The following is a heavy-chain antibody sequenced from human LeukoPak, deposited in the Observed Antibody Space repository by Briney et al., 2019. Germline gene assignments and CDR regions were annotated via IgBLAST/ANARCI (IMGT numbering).Heavy chain of an antibody. CDR2: INSDGSST. Sequence: PGGSLRLSCAASGFTFSSYSMNWVRQAPGKGLVWVSRINSDGSSTSYADSVKGRFTISRDNAKNTLYLQMNSPRAEDTAVYYCAREGVSGSYYGPYFDYWGQGTLVTVSS. CDR1: GFTFSSYS. J-gene: IGHJ4*02. V-gene: IGHV3-74*01. CDR3: AREGVSGSYYGPYFDY. D-gene: IGHD1-26*01.